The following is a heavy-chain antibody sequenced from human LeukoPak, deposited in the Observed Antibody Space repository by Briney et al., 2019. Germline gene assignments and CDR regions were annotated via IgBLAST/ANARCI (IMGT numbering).Heavy chain of an antibody. J-gene: IGHJ6*03. CDR2: MYYSGST. V-gene: IGHV4-31*03. D-gene: IGHD2-15*01. CDR1: GGSISSGGYY. Sequence: SQTLSLTCTVSGGSISSGGYYWSWIRQHPGKGLEWIGYMYYSGSTYYNPSLKSRVTISVDTSKNQFSLKLSSVTAADTAVYYCARVRYCSGGSSYSPYYDYYMDVWGKRTTVTVSS. CDR3: ARVRYCSGGSSYSPYYDYYMDV.